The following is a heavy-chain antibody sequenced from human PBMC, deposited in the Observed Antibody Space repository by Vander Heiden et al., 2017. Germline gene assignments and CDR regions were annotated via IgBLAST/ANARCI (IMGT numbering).Heavy chain of an antibody. Sequence: EVLLLESGGGLVQPGGSLRLSCAGSGITLFSYGMIGARQAPGKGLEWVALINSGGGSTYYADSVKGRFTITRDNSGKRVYLQMKSLRPEDTALYYCAKDLEMSTIYRLIGQWGQGTQVTVSS. J-gene: IGHJ1*01. CDR2: INSGGGST. CDR3: AKDLEMSTIYRLIGQ. V-gene: IGHV3-23*01. D-gene: IGHD3-16*02. CDR1: GITLFSYG.